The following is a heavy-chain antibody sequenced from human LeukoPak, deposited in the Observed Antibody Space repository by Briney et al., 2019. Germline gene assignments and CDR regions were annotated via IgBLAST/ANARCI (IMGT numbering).Heavy chain of an antibody. D-gene: IGHD3-3*01. CDR3: ASLFWSGYLNWFDP. CDR2: INPNSGGT. CDR1: GYTFTGYY. Sequence: ASVKVSCKASGYTFTGYYMHWERQAPGQGLEWMGRINPNSGGTNYAQKFQGRVTMTRDTSISTAYMELSRLRSDDTAVYYCASLFWSGYLNWFDPWGQGTLVTVSS. V-gene: IGHV1-2*06. J-gene: IGHJ5*02.